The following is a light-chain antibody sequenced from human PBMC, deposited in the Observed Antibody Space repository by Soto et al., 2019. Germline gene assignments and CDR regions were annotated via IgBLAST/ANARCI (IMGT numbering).Light chain of an antibody. V-gene: IGKV1-33*01. Sequence: DIQMTQSPSSLSASVGDTVTITCQASQDINKFLNWYQQKPGKAPKLLIYDVSNLETGVPSRFSGSGSETHFTLTINSLQPDDIATYYCQQYDKYGITFGQGTRLDIK. CDR3: QQYDKYGIT. CDR2: DVS. CDR1: QDINKF. J-gene: IGKJ5*01.